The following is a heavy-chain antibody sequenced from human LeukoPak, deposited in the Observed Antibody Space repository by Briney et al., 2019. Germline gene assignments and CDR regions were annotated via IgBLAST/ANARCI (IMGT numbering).Heavy chain of an antibody. CDR3: ARVPAAIRHYYYYYGMDV. D-gene: IGHD2-2*02. CDR1: GYTFTSYD. CDR2: MNPNSGNT. V-gene: IGHV1-8*01. J-gene: IGHJ6*02. Sequence: ASVKVSCKASGYTFTSYDLNWVRQATGQGLEWMGWMNPNSGNTGYAQKFQGRVTMTRNTSISTAYMELSSLRSEDTAVYYCARVPAAIRHYYYYYGMDVWGQGTTVTVSS.